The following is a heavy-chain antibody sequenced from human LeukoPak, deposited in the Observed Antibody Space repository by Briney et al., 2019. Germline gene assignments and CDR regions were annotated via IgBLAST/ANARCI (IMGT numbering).Heavy chain of an antibody. V-gene: IGHV3-21*01. J-gene: IGHJ4*02. D-gene: IGHD2-2*01. Sequence: GGSLRLSCAASGFTFSTHSMYWVRQAPGKGLEWVSSISASSNFIHYAESVRGRFTISRDNAKISLYLQMNSLGAQDTAVYYCARPATGYCSSAGCHWDSWGQGTLVTVSS. CDR1: GFTFSTHS. CDR2: ISASSNFI. CDR3: ARPATGYCSSAGCHWDS.